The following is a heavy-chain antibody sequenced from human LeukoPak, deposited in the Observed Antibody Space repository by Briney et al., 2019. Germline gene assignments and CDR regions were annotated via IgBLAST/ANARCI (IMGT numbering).Heavy chain of an antibody. D-gene: IGHD3-16*01. CDR2: VSHSGTT. J-gene: IGHJ5*02. Sequence: SETLSLTCDVSGGSFSGYYYSWIRQPPGKGLEWIGEVSHSGTTNYNSSLKSRVSMSVGASSTQFSLIMTSVTAADTAVYYCATSGWNGGGGFDPWSQGTLVIVSS. CDR3: ATSGWNGGGGFDP. V-gene: IGHV4-34*01. CDR1: GGSFSGYY.